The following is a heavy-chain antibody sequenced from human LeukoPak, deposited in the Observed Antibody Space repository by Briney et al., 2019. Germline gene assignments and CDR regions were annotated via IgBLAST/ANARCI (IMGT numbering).Heavy chain of an antibody. CDR3: ARGYYGSGSGYNYYMDV. CDR2: ISSSSSYI. D-gene: IGHD3-10*01. V-gene: IGHV3-21*01. J-gene: IGHJ6*03. CDR1: GFIFSSYS. Sequence: GGSLRLSCAASGFIFSSYSMKWVRQAPGKGLEWVSSISSSSSYIYDADSVKGRFTISRDKAKKSVYLQMNSLRAEDTAVYYCARGYYGSGSGYNYYMDVWGKGTTVTVSS.